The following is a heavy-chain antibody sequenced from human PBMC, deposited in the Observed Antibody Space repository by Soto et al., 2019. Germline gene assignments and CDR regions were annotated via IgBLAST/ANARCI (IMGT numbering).Heavy chain of an antibody. V-gene: IGHV1-69*02. CDR2: IIPILGIA. D-gene: IGHD5-12*01. J-gene: IGHJ6*02. Sequence: SVKVSCKASGGTFSSYTISWVRQAPGQGLEWMGRIIPILGIANYAQKFQGRVTITADKSTSTAYMVLSSLRSEDTAVYYCASSGYDSQGYYYGMDVWGQGTTVTVSS. CDR3: ASSGYDSQGYYYGMDV. CDR1: GGTFSSYT.